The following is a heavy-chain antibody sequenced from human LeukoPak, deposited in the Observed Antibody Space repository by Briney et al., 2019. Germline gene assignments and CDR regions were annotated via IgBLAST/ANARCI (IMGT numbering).Heavy chain of an antibody. V-gene: IGHV3-48*01. J-gene: IGHJ4*02. CDR3: ARHFGSGSLDS. D-gene: IGHD3-10*01. Sequence: SVMGRFTISRDTAKKSLYLQMNSLRAEDTAVYYCARHFGSGSLDSWGQGALVTVSS.